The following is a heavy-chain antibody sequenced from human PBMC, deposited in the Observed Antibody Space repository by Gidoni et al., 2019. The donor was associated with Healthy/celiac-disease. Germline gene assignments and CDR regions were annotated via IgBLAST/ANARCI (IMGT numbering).Heavy chain of an antibody. CDR1: GFTVSSNY. J-gene: IGHJ4*02. CDR2: IYSGGST. V-gene: IGHV3-66*01. Sequence: EVQLVESGGGLVQPGGSLRLSCAASGFTVSSNYMSWVRQAPGKGLEWVSVIYSGGSTYYADSVKGRFTISRDNSKNTLYLQMNSLRAEDTAGYYCAREGYDILTGFEPVDYWGQGTLVTVSS. CDR3: AREGYDILTGFEPVDY. D-gene: IGHD3-9*01.